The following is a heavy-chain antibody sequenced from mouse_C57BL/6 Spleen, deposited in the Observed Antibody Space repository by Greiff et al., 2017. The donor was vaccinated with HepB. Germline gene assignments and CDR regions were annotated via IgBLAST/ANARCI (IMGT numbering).Heavy chain of an antibody. D-gene: IGHD1-1*01. CDR2: IDPETGGT. CDR3: TRHGSSYRRFAY. Sequence: VQLQESGAELVRPGASVTLSCKASGYTFTDYEMHWVKQTPVHGLEWIGAIDPETGGTAYNQKFKGKAILTADKSSSTAYMELRSLTSEDSAVYYCTRHGSSYRRFAYWGQGTLVTVSA. V-gene: IGHV1-15*01. J-gene: IGHJ3*01. CDR1: GYTFTDYE.